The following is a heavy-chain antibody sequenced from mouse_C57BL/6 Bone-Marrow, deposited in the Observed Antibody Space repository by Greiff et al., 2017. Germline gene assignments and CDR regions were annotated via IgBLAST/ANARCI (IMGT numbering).Heavy chain of an antibody. CDR2: ISDGGSYT. V-gene: IGHV5-4*01. D-gene: IGHD1-1*01. J-gene: IGHJ2*01. Sequence: EVPLVESGGGLVKPGGSLKLSCAASGFTFSSYAMSWVRQTPEKRLEWVATISDGGSYTYYPDNVKGRFTISRDNAKNNLYLQMSHLKSEDTAMYYCARDYGDFDYWGQGTTLTVSS. CDR1: GFTFSSYA. CDR3: ARDYGDFDY.